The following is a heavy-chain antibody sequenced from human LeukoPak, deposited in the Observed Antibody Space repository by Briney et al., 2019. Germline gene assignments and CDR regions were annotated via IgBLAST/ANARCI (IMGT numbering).Heavy chain of an antibody. CDR1: GGSINSYD. CDR3: ARHSGSSPHYFDY. CDR2: IYYSGST. Sequence: SETLSLTCTVSGGSINSYDWSWLRQPPGKGLKWIGFIYYSGSTHYKSSLKSRVTISVDTSRNQFSLRLSSVTAADTAVYYRARHSGSSPHYFDYWGQGTLVTVSS. V-gene: IGHV4-59*08. J-gene: IGHJ4*02. D-gene: IGHD1-26*01.